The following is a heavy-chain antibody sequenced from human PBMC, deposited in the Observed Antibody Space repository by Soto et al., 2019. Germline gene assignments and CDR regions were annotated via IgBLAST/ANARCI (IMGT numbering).Heavy chain of an antibody. CDR3: ARGSGSYQGGYFDY. Sequence: PGGSLRLSCAASGFTFSSYAMHWVRQAPGKGLEYVSAISSNGGSTYYADSVKGRFTISRDNSKNTLYLQMGSLRAEDMAVYYCARGSGSYQGGYFDYWGQGTLVTVSS. V-gene: IGHV3-64*02. J-gene: IGHJ4*02. CDR2: ISSNGGST. CDR1: GFTFSSYA. D-gene: IGHD1-26*01.